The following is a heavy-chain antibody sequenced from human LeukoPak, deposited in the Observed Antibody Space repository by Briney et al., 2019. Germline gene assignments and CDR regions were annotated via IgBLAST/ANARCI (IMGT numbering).Heavy chain of an antibody. Sequence: ESGGSLRLSCAASGFTFSSYSMNWVRHAPGKGLVWVSRINGEGSETMYADSVKGRFTISRDNAKNTLYLQMNSLRAEDTAVYYCARVRMGDDFNPFDYWGQGTLVTVSS. D-gene: IGHD3-16*01. V-gene: IGHV3-74*03. CDR1: GFTFSSYS. CDR2: INGEGSET. CDR3: ARVRMGDDFNPFDY. J-gene: IGHJ4*02.